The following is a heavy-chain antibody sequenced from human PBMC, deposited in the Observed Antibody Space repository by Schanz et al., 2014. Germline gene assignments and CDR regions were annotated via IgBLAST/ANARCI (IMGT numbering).Heavy chain of an antibody. V-gene: IGHV3-23*01. Sequence: EVQLLESGGGFVQPGGSLRLSCVASGVTFSSYAMSWVRQASGKGLEWVSDISGSGASTYYADSLKGRFTISRDNARNSLYRQLNSLRVEDSGVYFCAQTRGTFMVPIDNWGQGVRVIVSS. CDR3: AQTRGTFMVPIDN. D-gene: IGHD3-3*02. J-gene: IGHJ4*02. CDR1: GVTFSSYA. CDR2: ISGSGAST.